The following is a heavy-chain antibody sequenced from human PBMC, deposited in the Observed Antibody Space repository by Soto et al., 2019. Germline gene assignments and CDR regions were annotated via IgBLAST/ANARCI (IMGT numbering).Heavy chain of an antibody. D-gene: IGHD6-19*01. CDR1: GYSFTSYW. CDR3: ARHGRLAVAANWFDP. J-gene: IGHJ5*02. Sequence: GESLKISCKGSGYSFTSYWIGWVRQMPGKGLEWMGIIYPGGSDTRYSPSFQGQVTISADKSISTAYLQWSSLKASDTAMYYCARHGRLAVAANWFDPWGQGTLVTVSS. CDR2: IYPGGSDT. V-gene: IGHV5-51*01.